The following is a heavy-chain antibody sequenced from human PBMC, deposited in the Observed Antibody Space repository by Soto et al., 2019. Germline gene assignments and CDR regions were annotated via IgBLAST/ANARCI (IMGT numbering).Heavy chain of an antibody. Sequence: PGGSLRLSCAASGFTFSSYSMNWVRQAPGKGLEWVSSTSSSSSYIYYADSVKGRFTISRDNAKNSLYLQMNSLRAEDTAVYYCARVVPAAYFYGMDVWGQGTTVTVSS. CDR3: ARVVPAAYFYGMDV. V-gene: IGHV3-21*01. D-gene: IGHD2-2*01. J-gene: IGHJ6*02. CDR1: GFTFSSYS. CDR2: TSSSSSYI.